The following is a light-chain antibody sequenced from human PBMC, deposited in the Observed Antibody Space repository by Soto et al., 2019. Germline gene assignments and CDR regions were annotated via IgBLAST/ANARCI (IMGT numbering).Light chain of an antibody. CDR2: QDS. V-gene: IGLV3-1*01. Sequence: SYELTQPPSVSVSPGQTASITCSGDKLGDKYACWYQQKPGQSPVLVIYQDSKRPSGIPERFSGSNSGNTATLTISGTQAMDEDDYYCKGWDSSIEVVFGGGTKVTVL. CDR3: KGWDSSIEVV. J-gene: IGLJ2*01. CDR1: KLGDKY.